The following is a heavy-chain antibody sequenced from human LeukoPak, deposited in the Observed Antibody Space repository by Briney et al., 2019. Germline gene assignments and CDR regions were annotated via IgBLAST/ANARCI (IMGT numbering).Heavy chain of an antibody. J-gene: IGHJ6*03. CDR2: INPSGGST. D-gene: IGHD3-3*01. V-gene: IGHV1-46*01. CDR1: GYTFTSYY. Sequence: ASVKVSCKASGYTFTSYYMHWVRQAPGQGLEWMGIINPSGGSTSYAQKFQGRVTMTRDMSTSTVYMELSSMRSEDTAVYYCARTGSEYYDFWSGYSGGNYYMDVWGKGTTVTVSS. CDR3: ARTGSEYYDFWSGYSGGNYYMDV.